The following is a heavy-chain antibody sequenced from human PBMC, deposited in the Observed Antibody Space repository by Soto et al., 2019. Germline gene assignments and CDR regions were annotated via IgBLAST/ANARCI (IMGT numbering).Heavy chain of an antibody. Sequence: RASVKVSCKASGYTFTSYGISWVRQAPGQGLEWMGWISAYNGNTNYAQKLQGRVTMTTDTSTSTAYMELRSLRSDDTAVYYCAGIAAAGTCWFDPWGQGTLVTVFS. V-gene: IGHV1-18*04. CDR1: GYTFTSYG. CDR2: ISAYNGNT. CDR3: AGIAAAGTCWFDP. D-gene: IGHD6-13*01. J-gene: IGHJ5*02.